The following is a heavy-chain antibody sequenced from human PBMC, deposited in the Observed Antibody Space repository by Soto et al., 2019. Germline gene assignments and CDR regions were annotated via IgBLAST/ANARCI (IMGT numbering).Heavy chain of an antibody. CDR3: AREDYDDFWSGYSSEGMDV. J-gene: IGHJ6*02. CDR1: GYPFTSYV. D-gene: IGHD3-3*01. V-gene: IGHV1-18*01. Sequence: ASVKVSCKASGYPFTSYVISWVRQAPGQGLEWMGWISAYNGNTNYAQKLQGRVTMTTDTSTSTAYMELRSLRSDDTAVYYCAREDYDDFWSGYSSEGMDVWGQGTTVTVSS. CDR2: ISAYNGNT.